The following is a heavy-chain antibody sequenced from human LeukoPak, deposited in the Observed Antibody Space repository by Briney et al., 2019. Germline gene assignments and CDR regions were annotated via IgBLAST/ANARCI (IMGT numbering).Heavy chain of an antibody. V-gene: IGHV3-20*04. Sequence: GGCLRLSSAASGFMFADHGMTWVRQVPGKGLEWVSGINRNGGSTGYVDSVKGRFTISRDNAKNVLFLQMNNLRPEDTAFYYCARGEWDLRDWGQGTLVIVSS. CDR3: ARGEWDLRD. CDR1: GFMFADHG. J-gene: IGHJ4*02. D-gene: IGHD1-26*01. CDR2: INRNGGST.